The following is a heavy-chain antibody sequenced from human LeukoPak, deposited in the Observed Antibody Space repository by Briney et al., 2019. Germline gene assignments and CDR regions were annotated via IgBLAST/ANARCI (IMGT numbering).Heavy chain of an antibody. Sequence: SETLSLTCTVSRGSIISYYWSWIRQPPGKGLEWIGNIYYSGSTNYNASLKSRLTISVDTSKNQFSLDLTSVTAADTAVYYCARDRYSGYGGFDYWGRGALVTVSS. V-gene: IGHV4-59*01. CDR1: RGSIISYY. CDR2: IYYSGST. J-gene: IGHJ4*02. CDR3: ARDRYSGYGGFDY. D-gene: IGHD5-12*01.